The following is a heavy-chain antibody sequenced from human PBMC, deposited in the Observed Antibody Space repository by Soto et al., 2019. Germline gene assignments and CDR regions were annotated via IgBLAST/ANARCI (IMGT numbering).Heavy chain of an antibody. V-gene: IGHV1-8*01. Sequence: QVQLVQSGAEVKKPGASVKVSCKASRYTFTSYDINWVRQATGQGLEWMGWMNPNSGNTGYAQKFQGRVTMTSNTTISTAYMELSSLRSEDTAVYYCAREYTRQYGMDVWGQGTTVTVSS. J-gene: IGHJ6*02. D-gene: IGHD1-26*01. CDR1: RYTFTSYD. CDR2: MNPNSGNT. CDR3: AREYTRQYGMDV.